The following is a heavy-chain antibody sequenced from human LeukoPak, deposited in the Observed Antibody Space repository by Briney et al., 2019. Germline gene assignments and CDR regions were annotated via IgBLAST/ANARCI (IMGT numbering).Heavy chain of an antibody. CDR2: ISYDGSNK. Sequence: GRSLRLSCAASGFTFSSYGMHWARQAPGKGLEWVAVISYDGSNKYYADSVKGRFTISRDNSKNTLYLQMNSLRAEDTAVYYCAKDLNSGPRDIWGQGTMVTVSS. CDR1: GFTFSSYG. J-gene: IGHJ3*02. V-gene: IGHV3-30*18. D-gene: IGHD1-26*01. CDR3: AKDLNSGPRDI.